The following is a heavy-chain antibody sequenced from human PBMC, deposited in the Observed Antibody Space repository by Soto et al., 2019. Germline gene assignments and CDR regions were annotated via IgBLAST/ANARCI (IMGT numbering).Heavy chain of an antibody. V-gene: IGHV1-46*03. D-gene: IGHD1-26*01. Sequence: QVQLVQSGAEVKKPGASVKVSCKASGYTFTSYYMHWVRQAPGQGLEWMGIINPSGGSTSYAQKFQGRVNITRETSTSTVYMELSSLRSEATAVYYCARGRIGGATTRSWFDPWGQGTLVTVSS. CDR3: ARGRIGGATTRSWFDP. CDR2: INPSGGST. CDR1: GYTFTSYY. J-gene: IGHJ5*02.